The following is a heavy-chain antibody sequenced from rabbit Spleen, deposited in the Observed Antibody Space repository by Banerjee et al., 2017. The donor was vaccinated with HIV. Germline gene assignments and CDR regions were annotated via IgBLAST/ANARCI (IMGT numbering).Heavy chain of an antibody. CDR1: GFSFSSSYY. CDR2: FDVVFGGT. J-gene: IGHJ4*01. D-gene: IGHD6-1*01. V-gene: IGHV1S45*01. Sequence: QEQLVESRGGLVKPGGSLTLTCTASGFSFSSSYYMCWVRQAPGKGLEWIGYFDVVFGGTYYASWVKGRFTISKTSSTTVTLQMTSLTGADTATYFCASDIHGYGAFDLWGPGTLVTVS. CDR3: ASDIHGYGAFDL.